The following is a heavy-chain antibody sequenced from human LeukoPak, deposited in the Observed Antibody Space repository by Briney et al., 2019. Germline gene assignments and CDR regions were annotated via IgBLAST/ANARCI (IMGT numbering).Heavy chain of an antibody. CDR1: GGTFSSYA. J-gene: IGHJ4*02. D-gene: IGHD2-21*02. V-gene: IGHV1-69*13. CDR2: IIPTFGTA. Sequence: SVKVSCKASGGTFSSYAINWVRQAPGQGLEWMGGIIPTFGTANYAQKFQGRVTITAVESMSTAYMELSSLRSEDTAVYYCVREDTPATANYWGQGTLVTISS. CDR3: VREDTPATANY.